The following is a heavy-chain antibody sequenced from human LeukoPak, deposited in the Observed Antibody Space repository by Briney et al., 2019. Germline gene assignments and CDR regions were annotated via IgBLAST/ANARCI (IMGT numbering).Heavy chain of an antibody. D-gene: IGHD4-17*01. CDR1: GFTFSSYW. V-gene: IGHV3-7*01. J-gene: IGHJ4*02. Sequence: GGSLRLSCAASGFTFSSYWMSWVRQAPGKGLEWVANIRQDGSEKYYVDSVKGRFTISRDDAKNSLYLQMNSLRAEDTAVYYCAREGSYGDWGQGFDYWGQGTLVTVSS. CDR2: IRQDGSEK. CDR3: AREGSYGDWGQGFDY.